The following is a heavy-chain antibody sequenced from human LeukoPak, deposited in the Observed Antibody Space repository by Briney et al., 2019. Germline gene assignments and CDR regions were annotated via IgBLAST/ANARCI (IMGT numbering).Heavy chain of an antibody. J-gene: IGHJ5*02. CDR2: ISAYNGNT. CDR3: VREWLGGSSAAGSYEVNWFDP. V-gene: IGHV1-18*01. CDR1: GYTFTSYG. Sequence: ASVKVSCKASGYTFTSYGISWVRQAPGQGLEWMGWISAYNGNTNYAQKLQGRVTMTTDTSTSTAYMELRSLRSDDTAVYYCVREWLGGSSAAGSYEVNWFDPWGQGTLVSVS. D-gene: IGHD3-10*01.